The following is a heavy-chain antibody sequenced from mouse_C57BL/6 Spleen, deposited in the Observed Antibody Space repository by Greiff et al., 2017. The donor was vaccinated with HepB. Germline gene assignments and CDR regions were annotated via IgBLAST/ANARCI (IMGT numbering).Heavy chain of an antibody. D-gene: IGHD1-1*01. CDR3: ARQGTYYGSSYWYFDV. CDR1: GFTFSDYG. CDR2: ISNLAYSI. Sequence: EVHLVESGGGLVQPGGSLKLSCAASGFTFSDYGMAWVRQAPRKGPEWVAFISNLAYSIYYADTVTGRFTISRENAKNTLYLEMSSLRSEDTAMYYCARQGTYYGSSYWYFDVWGTGTTVTVSS. J-gene: IGHJ1*03. V-gene: IGHV5-15*01.